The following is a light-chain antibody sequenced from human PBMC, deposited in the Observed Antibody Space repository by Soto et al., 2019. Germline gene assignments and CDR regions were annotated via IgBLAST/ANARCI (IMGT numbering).Light chain of an antibody. Sequence: QSVLTQPPSASGTPGQRGTISYSGSSSNIGSNYVYWYQQLPGTAPKLLIYRNNQRPSGVPDRFSGSKSGTSASLAISGLRSEDEADYYCAAWDDSLSGWVFGGGTKVTVL. CDR3: AAWDDSLSGWV. CDR2: RNN. J-gene: IGLJ3*02. V-gene: IGLV1-47*01. CDR1: SSNIGSNY.